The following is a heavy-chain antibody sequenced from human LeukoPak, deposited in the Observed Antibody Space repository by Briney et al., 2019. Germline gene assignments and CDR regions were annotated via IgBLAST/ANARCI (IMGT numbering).Heavy chain of an antibody. CDR2: INPNSGGT. Sequence: ASVKVSCXASGYTFTGYYMHWVRQARGQGLEWMEWINPNSGGTNYAQKFQGRVTMTRDTSISAAYMELSRLRSDDTAVYYCARDWFRSSSGYYYDWFDPWGQGTLVTVSS. J-gene: IGHJ5*02. CDR1: GYTFTGYY. V-gene: IGHV1-2*02. CDR3: ARDWFRSSSGYYYDWFDP. D-gene: IGHD3-22*01.